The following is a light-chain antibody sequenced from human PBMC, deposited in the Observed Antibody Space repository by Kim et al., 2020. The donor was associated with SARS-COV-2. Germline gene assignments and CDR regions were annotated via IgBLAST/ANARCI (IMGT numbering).Light chain of an antibody. Sequence: SASVGDRVTNPCRASQRISIYFNWYQQKPRTAPNLLIYAASSFQCGVPSMFSGCGSGTVFTLTISSLQPEDFSTYYCQQIYSTLYTFGQGNKL. V-gene: IGKV1-39*01. J-gene: IGKJ2*01. CDR1: QRISIY. CDR2: AAS. CDR3: QQIYSTLYT.